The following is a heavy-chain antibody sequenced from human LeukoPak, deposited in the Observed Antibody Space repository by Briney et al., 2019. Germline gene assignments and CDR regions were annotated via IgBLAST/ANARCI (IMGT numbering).Heavy chain of an antibody. CDR1: GGSISSGDYY. V-gene: IGHV4-30-4*01. J-gene: IGHJ4*02. Sequence: TSETLSLTCTVSGGSISSGDYYWSWIRQPPGKGLEWIGYIYYSGSTYYNPSLKSRFTISVDTSKNQFSLKLSSVTAADTAVYYCARVHYSGSYYFDYWGQGTLVTVSS. CDR2: IYYSGST. CDR3: ARVHYSGSYYFDY. D-gene: IGHD1-26*01.